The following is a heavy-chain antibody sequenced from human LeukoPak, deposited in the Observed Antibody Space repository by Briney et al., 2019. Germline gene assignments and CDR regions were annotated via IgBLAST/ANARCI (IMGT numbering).Heavy chain of an antibody. CDR1: GFSFSSYS. J-gene: IGHJ4*02. CDR2: ISGSSTYI. D-gene: IGHD2/OR15-2a*01. V-gene: IGHV3-21*01. Sequence: GGSLRLSCAASGFSFSSYSMNWVRQAPGKGLEWVSSISGSSTYIFYADSVKGRFTISRDDARNSLYLQMNSLRAEDTAVYYCAKFETRGNTDFDYWGQGTPVTVSS. CDR3: AKFETRGNTDFDY.